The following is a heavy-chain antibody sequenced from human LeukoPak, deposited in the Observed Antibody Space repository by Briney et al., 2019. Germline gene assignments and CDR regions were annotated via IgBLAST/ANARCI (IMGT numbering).Heavy chain of an antibody. J-gene: IGHJ4*02. V-gene: IGHV1-69*02. CDR2: IIPILGIA. D-gene: IGHD3-22*01. CDR1: GGTFSSYT. Sequence: GSSVKVSCKASGGTFSSYTISWVRQAPGQGLEWMGRIIPILGIANYAQKFQGRVTITADKSTSTAYMELSSLRSEDTAVYYCARGNSSGYHCDYWGQGTLVTVSS. CDR3: ARGNSSGYHCDY.